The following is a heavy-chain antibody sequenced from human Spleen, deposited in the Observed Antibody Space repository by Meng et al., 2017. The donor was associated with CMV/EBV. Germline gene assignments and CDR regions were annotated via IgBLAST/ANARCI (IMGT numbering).Heavy chain of an antibody. CDR3: ARGYCTSTTCSAPFYFDY. Sequence: GGSLRLSCAVSGFTFSSYWMHWVRQAPGKGLVWVSRIHRDGSSTSYADSVKGRFTISRDNAQNSLFLQMNSLRAEDTAIYYCARGYCTSTTCSAPFYFDYWGQGTLVTVSS. CDR1: GFTFSSYW. CDR2: IHRDGSST. D-gene: IGHD2-2*01. V-gene: IGHV3-74*01. J-gene: IGHJ4*02.